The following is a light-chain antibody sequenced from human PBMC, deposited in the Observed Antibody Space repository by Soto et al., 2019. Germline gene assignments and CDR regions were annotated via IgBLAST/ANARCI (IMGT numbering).Light chain of an antibody. J-gene: IGKJ1*01. Sequence: LTQSPTSLSASVGDRVTITCRASQGIDSYLAWYQQRPGKVPQLLIYETSILQSGVSSRFGGSGSGTDFTLTISSLESEDFAVYYCQQYGSSPRTFGQGTKVDIK. CDR3: QQYGSSPRT. V-gene: IGKV1-9*01. CDR2: ETS. CDR1: QGIDSY.